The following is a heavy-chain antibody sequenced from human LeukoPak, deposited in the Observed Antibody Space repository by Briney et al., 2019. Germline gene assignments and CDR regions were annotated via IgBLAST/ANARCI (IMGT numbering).Heavy chain of an antibody. J-gene: IGHJ6*02. CDR3: ARSIAVTINYYYYGMDV. D-gene: IGHD6-19*01. CDR1: GGSISNGGYS. CDR2: IYYSGST. V-gene: IGHV4-30-4*07. Sequence: SQTLPLTCAVSGGSISNGGYSWSWIRQPPGKGLEWIGYIYYSGSTNYKPSLKSRVTISVDTSKNQFSLKLSSVTAADTAVYYCARSIAVTINYYYYGMDVWGQGTTVTVSS.